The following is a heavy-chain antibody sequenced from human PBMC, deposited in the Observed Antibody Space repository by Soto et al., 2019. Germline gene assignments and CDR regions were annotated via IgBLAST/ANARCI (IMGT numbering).Heavy chain of an antibody. D-gene: IGHD3-10*02. CDR3: AKDGNPITIYGDFPLGSGMDV. CDR1: GFTFSSYA. V-gene: IGHV3-23*01. CDR2: ISGSGGST. J-gene: IGHJ6*02. Sequence: PGGSLRLSCAASGFTFSSYAMSWVRQAPGKGLEWVSAISGSGGSTYYADSVKGRFTISRDNSKNTLYLQMNSLRAEDTAVYYCAKDGNPITIYGDFPLGSGMDVWGQGTTVTVSS.